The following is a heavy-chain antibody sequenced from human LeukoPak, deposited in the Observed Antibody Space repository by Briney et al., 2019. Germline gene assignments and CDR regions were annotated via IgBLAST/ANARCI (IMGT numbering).Heavy chain of an antibody. Sequence: SETLSLTCTVSGDSISSYYWSWIRQPPGKGLEWIGYIYYSGSTNYNPSLKSRVTLSVDTSKNQFSLKLSSVTAADTAVYYCASTGYSSSWYPSAEYFQHWGQGTLVTVSS. CDR3: ASTGYSSSWYPSAEYFQH. D-gene: IGHD6-13*01. CDR2: IYYSGST. J-gene: IGHJ1*01. CDR1: GDSISSYY. V-gene: IGHV4-59*01.